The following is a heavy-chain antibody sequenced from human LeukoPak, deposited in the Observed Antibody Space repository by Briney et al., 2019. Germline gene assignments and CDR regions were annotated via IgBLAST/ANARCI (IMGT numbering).Heavy chain of an antibody. CDR3: ARDNYGMDV. CDR2: ISWNSEFS. Sequence: GGSLRLSCAASGFTFDNCAMHWVRQAPGKGLEWVSSISWNSEFSVYADSVKGRFTISRDNAKNSLYLQMNSLRAEDTAVYYCARDNYGMDVWGQGTTVTVSS. V-gene: IGHV3-9*01. CDR1: GFTFDNCA. J-gene: IGHJ6*02.